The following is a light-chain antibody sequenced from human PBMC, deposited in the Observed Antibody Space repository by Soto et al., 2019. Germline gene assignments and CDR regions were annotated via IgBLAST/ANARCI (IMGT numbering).Light chain of an antibody. J-gene: IGLJ2*01. CDR1: SGHSSYA. Sequence: QLVLTQSPSASASLGASVKLTCTLSSGHSSYAIAWHQQQPEKGPRYLMKLSSDGSHSKGDGIPDRFSGSSSGAERYLTISSLRSEDEAVYYCQTWDTGARVVFGGGTKLTVL. CDR3: QTWDTGARVV. CDR2: LSSDGSH. V-gene: IGLV4-69*01.